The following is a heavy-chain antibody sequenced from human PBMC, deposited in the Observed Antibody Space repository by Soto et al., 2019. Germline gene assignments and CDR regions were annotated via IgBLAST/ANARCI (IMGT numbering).Heavy chain of an antibody. CDR2: IRSKTNNYAT. CDR3: TRLKNDLRFYSYIGIYV. V-gene: IGHV3-73*01. D-gene: IGHD5-12*01. J-gene: IGHJ6*02. CDR1: GGSISSGGYS. Sequence: ETLSLTCAVSGGSISSGGYSWSWVRQASGKGLEWVGRIRSKTNNYATTYAASVKGRFTISRDDSKNTAYLQMNSLKTEDTAVYYCTRLKNDLRFYSYIGIYVWGQGNTVTVS.